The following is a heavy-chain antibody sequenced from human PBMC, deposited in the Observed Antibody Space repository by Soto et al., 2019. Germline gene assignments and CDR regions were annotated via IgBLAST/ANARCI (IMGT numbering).Heavy chain of an antibody. V-gene: IGHV3-23*01. CDR3: TKDPSTGYADH. J-gene: IGHJ1*01. Sequence: GGSLRLSCAASDFIFLDYAMTWVRQAPGKGLEWVSTISRGGAYTHYADSVEGRFTISRDNSRNILYLDMRSLRGEDTAFYYCTKDPSTGYADHWGQGTLVTVSS. D-gene: IGHD3-9*01. CDR1: DFIFLDYA. CDR2: ISRGGAYT.